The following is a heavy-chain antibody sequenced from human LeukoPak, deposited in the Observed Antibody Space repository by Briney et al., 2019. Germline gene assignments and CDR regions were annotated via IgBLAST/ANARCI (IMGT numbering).Heavy chain of an antibody. J-gene: IGHJ6*02. CDR2: ISAYNGNT. V-gene: IGHV1-18*01. CDR1: GYTFTSYG. Sequence: ASVKVSCTASGYTFTSYGISWVRQAPGQGLEWMGWISAYNGNTNYAQKLQGRVTMTTDTSTSTAYMELRSLGSDDTAVYYCATTVTTSPSSFYYGMDVWGRGTTVTVSS. D-gene: IGHD4-11*01. CDR3: ATTVTTSPSSFYYGMDV.